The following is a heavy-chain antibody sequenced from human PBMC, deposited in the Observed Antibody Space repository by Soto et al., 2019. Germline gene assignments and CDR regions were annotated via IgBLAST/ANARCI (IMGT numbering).Heavy chain of an antibody. CDR2: IIPIFGTA. Sequence: GASVKVSCKASGGTFSSYAISWVRQAPGQGLEWMGGIIPIFGTANYARKFQGRVTITADESTSTAYMELSSLRSEDTAVYYCARDLTGTLSSDGMDVWGQGTTVTVSS. J-gene: IGHJ6*02. CDR1: GGTFSSYA. V-gene: IGHV1-69*13. D-gene: IGHD1-7*01. CDR3: ARDLTGTLSSDGMDV.